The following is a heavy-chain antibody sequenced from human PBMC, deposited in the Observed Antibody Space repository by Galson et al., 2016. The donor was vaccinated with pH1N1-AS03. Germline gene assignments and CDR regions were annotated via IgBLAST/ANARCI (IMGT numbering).Heavy chain of an antibody. CDR1: GFTLSSYW. Sequence: SLRLSCAASGFTLSSYWMHWVRQAPGKGLVWVSRINSDGSSTIYADSVKGRFTISRDNAKNTLYPQMNSLRAEDTAVYYCVRDGTMAIIDYWGQGTLVTVSS. CDR2: INSDGSST. CDR3: VRDGTMAIIDY. J-gene: IGHJ4*02. D-gene: IGHD5-24*01. V-gene: IGHV3-74*01.